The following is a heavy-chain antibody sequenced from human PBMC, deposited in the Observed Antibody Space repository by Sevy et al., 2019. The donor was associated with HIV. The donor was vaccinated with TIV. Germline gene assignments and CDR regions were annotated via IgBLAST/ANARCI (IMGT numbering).Heavy chain of an antibody. V-gene: IGHV1-18*01. CDR3: ARDRYCSGGSCYWLKYYFDY. D-gene: IGHD2-15*01. CDR1: CYTFTSYG. CDR2: ISAYNGNT. Sequence: ASVKVSCKASCYTFTSYGISWVRQAPGQGLEWMGWISAYNGNTNYAQKLQGRVTMTTDTSTSTAYMELRSLRSDDTAVYYCARDRYCSGGSCYWLKYYFDYWGQGTLVTVSS. J-gene: IGHJ4*02.